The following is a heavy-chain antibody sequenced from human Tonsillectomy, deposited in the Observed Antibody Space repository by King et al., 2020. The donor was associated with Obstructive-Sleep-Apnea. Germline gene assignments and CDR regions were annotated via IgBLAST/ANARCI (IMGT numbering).Heavy chain of an antibody. CDR1: GGSFSGYY. V-gene: IGHV4-34*01. CDR3: ARRHGGNYGSGSYPYYFDY. Sequence: VQLQQWGAGLLKPSETLSLTCAVYGGSFSGYYWSWIRQPPGKGLEWIGEINHSGSTNYNPSLKSRVTISVDTSKNQFSLKLSSVTAADTAVYYCARRHGGNYGSGSYPYYFDYWGQGTLVTVSS. CDR2: INHSGST. D-gene: IGHD3-10*01. J-gene: IGHJ4*02.